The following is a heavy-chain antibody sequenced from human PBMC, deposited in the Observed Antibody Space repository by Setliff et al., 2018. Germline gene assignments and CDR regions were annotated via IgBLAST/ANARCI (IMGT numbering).Heavy chain of an antibody. D-gene: IGHD3-9*01. CDR1: GFTVNSNF. Sequence: LRLSCVGSGFTVNSNFMTWVRQAPGKGLEWLSVIYVGGKTFYADSVKGRFNISRDDSKNTLSLHLKNLRIDDTAMYFCARQTGLGGHNLKDGTFYGVDVWGQGIMVTVS. CDR3: ARQTGLGGHNLKDGTFYGVDV. V-gene: IGHV3-66*04. CDR2: IYVGGKT. J-gene: IGHJ6*02.